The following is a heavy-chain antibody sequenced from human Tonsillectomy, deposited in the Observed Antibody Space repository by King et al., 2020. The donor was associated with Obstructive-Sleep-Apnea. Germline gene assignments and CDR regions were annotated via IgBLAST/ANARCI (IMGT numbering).Heavy chain of an antibody. D-gene: IGHD2-21*01. V-gene: IGHV5-10-1*03. CDR1: GYSFTTYW. Sequence: VQLVESGAEVKKPGESLRISCKGSGYSFTTYWISWVRQMPGKGLEWMGKIDPSDSYTNYSPSFQGHVTISADKSINTAYLQWSSLKASDTAIYYCARPPLASCDLLFCSSFSSFVPSPLVLFSSASTQCPSVFPLATGY. J-gene: IGHJ4*03. CDR2: IDPSDSYT. CDR3: ARPPLASCDLLFCSSFSSFVPSPLVLFSSASTQCPSVFPLATGY.